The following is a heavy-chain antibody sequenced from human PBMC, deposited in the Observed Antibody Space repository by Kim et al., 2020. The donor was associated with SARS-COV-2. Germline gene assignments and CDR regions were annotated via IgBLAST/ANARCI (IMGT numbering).Heavy chain of an antibody. CDR1: GFTFSSYG. V-gene: IGHV3-30*18. J-gene: IGHJ4*02. D-gene: IGHD3-22*01. Sequence: GGSLRLSCAASGFTFSSYGMHWVRQAPGKGLEWVAVISYDGSNKYYADSVKGRFTISRDNSKNTLYLQMNSLRAEDTAVYYCAKDKYDSSGYYTGALDYWGQGTLVTVSS. CDR3: AKDKYDSSGYYTGALDY. CDR2: ISYDGSNK.